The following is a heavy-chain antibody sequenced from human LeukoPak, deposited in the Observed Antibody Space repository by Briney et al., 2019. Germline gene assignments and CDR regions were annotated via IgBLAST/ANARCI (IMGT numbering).Heavy chain of an antibody. CDR1: TFRDYA. D-gene: IGHD2-2*01. Sequence: TFRDYAMSWIRQPPGKGLEWIGYIYHSGSTYYNPSLKSRVTISVDRSKNQFSLKLSSVTAADTAVYYCARAGVGSTLVIDYWGQGTLVTVSS. J-gene: IGHJ4*02. CDR2: IYHSGST. V-gene: IGHV4-30-2*01. CDR3: ARAGVGSTLVIDY.